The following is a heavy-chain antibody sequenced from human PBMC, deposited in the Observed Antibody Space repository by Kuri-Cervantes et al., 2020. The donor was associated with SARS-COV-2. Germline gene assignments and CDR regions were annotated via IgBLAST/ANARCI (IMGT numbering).Heavy chain of an antibody. CDR2: INHSGST. D-gene: IGHD3-10*01. CDR1: GGSVSSGSFC. V-gene: IGHV4-39*07. J-gene: IGHJ4*02. Sequence: SETLSLTCSASGGSVSSGSFCWTWIRQPPGKGLEWIGEINHSGSTNYNPSLKSRVTISVDTSKNQFSLKLSSVTAADTAVYYCARGQNYELLWFGESISYYFDYWGQGTLVTVSS. CDR3: ARGQNYELLWFGESISYYFDY.